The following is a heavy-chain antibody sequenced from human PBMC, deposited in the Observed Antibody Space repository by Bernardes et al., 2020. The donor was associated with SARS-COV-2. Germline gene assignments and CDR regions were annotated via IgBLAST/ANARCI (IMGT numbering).Heavy chain of an antibody. CDR1: GFTFSSHA. J-gene: IGHJ4*02. V-gene: IGHV3-30*04. CDR3: AREAYAVRSYSDSGGIDS. CDR2: ISRDGWNR. Sequence: GGSLRLSCVGSGFTFSSHAMHWVRQAPGKGLEWVAAISRDGWNRYYSDSVKGRFTISRDNSKNTVFFEMNNLRPEDTALYYCAREAYAVRSYSDSGGIDSWGQGTLATVSS. D-gene: IGHD4-17*01.